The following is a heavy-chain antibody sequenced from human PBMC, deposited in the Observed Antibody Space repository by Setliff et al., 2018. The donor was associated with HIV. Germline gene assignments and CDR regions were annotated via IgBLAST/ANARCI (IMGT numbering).Heavy chain of an antibody. D-gene: IGHD3-3*01. Sequence: ASVKVSCKASGYTFTTYNITWVRQAPGQGLEWMGCINTNTGSPTYAQGFTGRFVFSLDTSVSTAYLQISSVKAEDTAMYYCARDFGRTLDYWGRGTLVTVSS. J-gene: IGHJ4*02. CDR2: INTNTGSP. CDR3: ARDFGRTLDY. CDR1: GYTFTTYN. V-gene: IGHV7-4-1*02.